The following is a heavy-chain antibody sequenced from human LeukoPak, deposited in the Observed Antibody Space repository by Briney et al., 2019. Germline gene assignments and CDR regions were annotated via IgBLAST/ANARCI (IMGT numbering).Heavy chain of an antibody. Sequence: PSETLSLTCAVYGGSFSGYYWSWIRQPPGKGLEWIGEINHSGSTNYNPSLKSRVTIPVDTSKNQFSLKLSSVTAADTAVYYCARAGDCSSTSCNSWFDPWGQGTLVTVSS. J-gene: IGHJ5*02. CDR2: INHSGST. CDR3: ARAGDCSSTSCNSWFDP. V-gene: IGHV4-34*01. CDR1: GGSFSGYY. D-gene: IGHD2-2*01.